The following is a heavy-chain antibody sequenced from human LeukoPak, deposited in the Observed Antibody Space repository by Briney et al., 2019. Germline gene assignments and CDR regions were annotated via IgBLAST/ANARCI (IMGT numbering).Heavy chain of an antibody. CDR1: GASINSSY. J-gene: IGHJ6*02. V-gene: IGHV4-59*01. D-gene: IGHD2-15*01. CDR3: ARIDSHYYYYAMDV. Sequence: SETLSLTCSVSGASINSSYWNWIRQPPGKGLEWIGYIYFSGSTNSNPSLKSRVTISLDTSKNQFSLRLRSVTAADTAVYYCARIDSHYYYYAMDVWGQGTSVTVSS. CDR2: IYFSGST.